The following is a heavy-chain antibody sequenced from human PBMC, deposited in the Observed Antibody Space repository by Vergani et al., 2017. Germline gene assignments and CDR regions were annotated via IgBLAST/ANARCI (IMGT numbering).Heavy chain of an antibody. V-gene: IGHV5-51*01. D-gene: IGHD3-22*01. CDR1: GYKFTNYW. Sequence: EVQLVPSGAEVKKPGESLTISCKGSGYKFTNYWIGWVRQMPGKGLEWMGIIYPGDSDTRYSPSFQGQVTISADKSISTAYLQWSSLKASDTAMYYCARQQYYYDSSGYHGNFDYWGQGTLVTVSS. CDR2: IYPGDSDT. J-gene: IGHJ4*02. CDR3: ARQQYYYDSSGYHGNFDY.